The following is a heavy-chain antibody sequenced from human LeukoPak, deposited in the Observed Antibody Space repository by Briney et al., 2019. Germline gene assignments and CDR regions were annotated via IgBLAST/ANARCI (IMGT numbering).Heavy chain of an antibody. Sequence: SETLSLTCTVSGGSISSSSFYWGWIRQPPGKGLEWIASIYYSGSTYYNPSLESRVTISVDTSKNQFSLKLSSVTAADTAVYYCARDKDVLRYFDWGQGTLVTVSS. J-gene: IGHJ4*02. D-gene: IGHD3-9*01. V-gene: IGHV4-39*07. CDR3: ARDKDVLRYFD. CDR2: IYYSGST. CDR1: GGSISSSSFY.